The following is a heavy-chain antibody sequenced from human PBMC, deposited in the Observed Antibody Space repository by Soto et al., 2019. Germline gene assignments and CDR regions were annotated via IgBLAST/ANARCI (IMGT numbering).Heavy chain of an antibody. CDR1: GGSINSYW. D-gene: IGHD3-10*01. CDR3: ARDIGSYAYGEGY. CDR2: VYSTGTT. V-gene: IGHV4-4*07. Sequence: SETLSLTCSVSGGSINSYWWSWIRQPAGKGLEWIGRVYSTGTTDYNPSLNSRATMSVETSKNQFSLKLTSVTAADTAVYYCARDIGSYAYGEGYWGQGIQVTVSS. J-gene: IGHJ4*02.